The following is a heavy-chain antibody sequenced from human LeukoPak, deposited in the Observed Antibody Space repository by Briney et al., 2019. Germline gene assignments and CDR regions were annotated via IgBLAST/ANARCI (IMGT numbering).Heavy chain of an antibody. CDR1: GFTISSYA. V-gene: IGHV3-30-3*01. CDR3: ARDKYDSSGYPDY. D-gene: IGHD3-22*01. Sequence: PGRSLRLSCAASGFTISSYAMHWVRQAPGKGLEWVAVISYDGSNKYYADSVKGRFTISRDNSKNTLYLQMNSLRAEDTAVYYRARDKYDSSGYPDYWGQGTLVTVSS. J-gene: IGHJ4*02. CDR2: ISYDGSNK.